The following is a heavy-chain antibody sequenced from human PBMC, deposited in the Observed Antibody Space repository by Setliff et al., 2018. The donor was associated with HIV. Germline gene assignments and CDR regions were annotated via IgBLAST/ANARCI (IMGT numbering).Heavy chain of an antibody. CDR3: ARRTIWGDAFDI. CDR2: IFHSGDT. V-gene: IGHV4-38-2*02. CDR1: GYSLSSGFY. D-gene: IGHD3-16*01. Sequence: KPSETLSLTCTVSGYSLSSGFYWGWFRQPPGKGLEWVGNIFHSGDTDQHPSLKSRVTLSVETSENQFSLRLNSMTAADTAVYYCARRTIWGDAFDIWGQGTMVTVSS. J-gene: IGHJ3*02.